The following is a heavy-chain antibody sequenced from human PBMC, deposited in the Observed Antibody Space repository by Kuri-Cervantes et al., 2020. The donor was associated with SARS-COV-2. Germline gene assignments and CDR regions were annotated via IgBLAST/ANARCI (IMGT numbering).Heavy chain of an antibody. J-gene: IGHJ1*01. D-gene: IGHD3-22*01. V-gene: IGHV1-69*13. CDR1: GYTFTSYA. CDR3: ARDRDEAYYYDSSGYYYFQH. CDR2: IIPIFGTA. Sequence: SVKVSCKASGYTFTSYAISWVRQAPGQGLEWMGGIIPIFGTANYAQKFQGRVTITADESTSTAYMELSSLRSEDTAVYYCARDRDEAYYYDSSGYYYFQHWGQGTLVTGSS.